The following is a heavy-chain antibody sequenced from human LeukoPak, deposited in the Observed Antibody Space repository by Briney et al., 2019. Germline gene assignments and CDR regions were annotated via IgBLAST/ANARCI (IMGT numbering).Heavy chain of an antibody. D-gene: IGHD6-13*01. CDR3: AKILHPSSSNWEFDY. V-gene: IGHV3-23*01. CDR2: INNSGGRT. CDR1: GFTFSSYA. J-gene: IGHJ4*02. Sequence: GGSLRLSCAASGFTFSSYAMTWVRQAPGKGLEWVSVINNSGGRTYYADSVKGRFTISRDNSKNTLYLQMNSLRAADTAIYYCAKILHPSSSNWEFDYWGQGTLVTVSS.